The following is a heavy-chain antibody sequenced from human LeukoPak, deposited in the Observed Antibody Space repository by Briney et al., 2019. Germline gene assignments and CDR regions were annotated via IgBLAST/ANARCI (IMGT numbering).Heavy chain of an antibody. J-gene: IGHJ3*02. CDR3: ASYLSQDSSGYWPNDAFDI. D-gene: IGHD3-22*01. Sequence: ASVTVSCTASGYTFTSYGISWVRQAPGQGLEWMGWISAYNGNTNYAQKLQGRVTMTTDTSTSTAYMELRSLRSDDTAVYYCASYLSQDSSGYWPNDAFDIWGQGTMVTVSS. CDR2: ISAYNGNT. CDR1: GYTFTSYG. V-gene: IGHV1-18*01.